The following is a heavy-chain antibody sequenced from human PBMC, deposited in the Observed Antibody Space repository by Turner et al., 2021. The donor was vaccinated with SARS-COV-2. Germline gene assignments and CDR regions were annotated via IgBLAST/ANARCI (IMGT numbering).Heavy chain of an antibody. CDR1: GFTFSSYW. CDR3: ARETYNCNGGFFDY. CDR2: IKHDESEK. Sequence: EVLLVESGGGLVKPGGSLRLSCAASGFTFSSYWMSWVRQAPGKGLEWVANIKHDESEKYYVDSVKGRFTSSRDNAKNSLYLQMNSLRAEDTAVYYCARETYNCNGGFFDYWGQGTLVTVSS. D-gene: IGHD1-20*01. V-gene: IGHV3-7*01. J-gene: IGHJ4*02.